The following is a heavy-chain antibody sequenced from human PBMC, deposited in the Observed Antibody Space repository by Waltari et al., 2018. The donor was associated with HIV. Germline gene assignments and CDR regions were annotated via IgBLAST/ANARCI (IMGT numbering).Heavy chain of an antibody. Sequence: QVQLQESGPGLAKPSETLSFTCTVSGGPISSYYWCWFRQPPGKGLEVSGYIDYSGSTNYNPSIKSRVTISVDTSKNKFSLKLGAVTAADTAIYYCAREGAGGYGGPPFDFWGQGALVTVSS. CDR2: IDYSGST. V-gene: IGHV4-59*01. J-gene: IGHJ4*02. CDR1: GGPISSYY. D-gene: IGHD5-12*01. CDR3: AREGAGGYGGPPFDF.